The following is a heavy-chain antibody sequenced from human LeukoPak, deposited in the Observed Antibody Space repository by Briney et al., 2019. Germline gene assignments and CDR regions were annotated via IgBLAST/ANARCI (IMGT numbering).Heavy chain of an antibody. V-gene: IGHV1-3*01. D-gene: IGHD3-9*01. J-gene: IGHJ4*02. Sequence: ASVKVSCKASGYTFTSYAMHWVRQAPGQRLEWMGWINAGNGNTKYSQKFQGRVTITRDTSASTAYMELSSLRSEDTAVYYCARDSRGGYYDILTGYMTHWGQGTLVTVSS. CDR3: ARDSRGGYYDILTGYMTH. CDR1: GYTFTSYA. CDR2: INAGNGNT.